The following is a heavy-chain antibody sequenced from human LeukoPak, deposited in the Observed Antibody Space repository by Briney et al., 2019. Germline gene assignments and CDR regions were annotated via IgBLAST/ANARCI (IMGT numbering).Heavy chain of an antibody. Sequence: GGSLRLSWAASGFAVSGNYMAWVRQAPGKGLEWVSLIYGRGNTYYADSVKGRFTISRDIPKSTVYLQMNSLKAEDTAVYYCTRGIVGVSPSDYWGQGTLVTVSS. CDR2: IYGRGNT. D-gene: IGHD1-26*01. V-gene: IGHV3-53*01. CDR3: TRGIVGVSPSDY. CDR1: GFAVSGNY. J-gene: IGHJ4*02.